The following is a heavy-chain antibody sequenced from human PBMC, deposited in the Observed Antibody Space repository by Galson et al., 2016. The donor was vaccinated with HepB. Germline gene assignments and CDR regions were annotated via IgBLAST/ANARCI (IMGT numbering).Heavy chain of an antibody. CDR2: ISSKSNNYAT. D-gene: IGHD3-22*01. Sequence: SLRLSCAASGFTFRGSAMHWVRQASGKGLEWVGLISSKSNNYATEYGASVKGRFTISRDDSKNTAYLQMNSLKTEDTAVYYCSRHLHDSAGYYYKLDYWGQGALVTVSS. CDR3: SRHLHDSAGYYYKLDY. CDR1: GFTFRGSA. J-gene: IGHJ4*02. V-gene: IGHV3-73*01.